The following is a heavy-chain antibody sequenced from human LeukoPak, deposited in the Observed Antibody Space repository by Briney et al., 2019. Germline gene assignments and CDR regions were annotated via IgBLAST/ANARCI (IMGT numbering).Heavy chain of an antibody. Sequence: GGSLRLSCAASGFTFSSYWMLWVRQPPGKGREGVAMISFDGSAKYYADSVKGRFTISRDNSKNTLYLQMNSLRTEDTAMYYCARNPYGDYSFDYWGQGTLVTVSS. CDR2: ISFDGSAK. CDR1: GFTFSSYW. V-gene: IGHV3-30*03. CDR3: ARNPYGDYSFDY. D-gene: IGHD4-17*01. J-gene: IGHJ4*02.